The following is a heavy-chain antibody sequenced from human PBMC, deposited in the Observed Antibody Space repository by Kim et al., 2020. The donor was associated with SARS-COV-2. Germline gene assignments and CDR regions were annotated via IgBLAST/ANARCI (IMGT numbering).Heavy chain of an antibody. J-gene: IGHJ6*02. CDR3: ARVLGPNGMDV. CDR1: GYIFTTYA. D-gene: IGHD1-26*01. CDR2: INSGNGNT. Sequence: ASVKVSCKASGYIFTTYAMHWVRQAPGQRLEWMGWINSGNGNTKYPQKFQGRVTITRDTSASTGYMELSRLRSEDTAVYYCARVLGPNGMDVRGQGTTVTVSS. V-gene: IGHV1-3*01.